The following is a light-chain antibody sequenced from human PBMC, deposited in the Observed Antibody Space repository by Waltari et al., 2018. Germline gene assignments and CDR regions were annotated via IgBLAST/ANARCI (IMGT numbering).Light chain of an antibody. V-gene: IGKV3-20*01. CDR3: QQYGSSPTT. CDR2: AAS. J-gene: IGKJ2*01. Sequence: EIVFTQSPDTLSLSPGGRAPLTCWASQSVRNYYFAWYQQKPGQAPRLLIYAASTRAAGIPDRFSARGSGTDFTLTISRLEPEDFAVYYCQQYGSSPTTFGQGTKLEI. CDR1: QSVRNYY.